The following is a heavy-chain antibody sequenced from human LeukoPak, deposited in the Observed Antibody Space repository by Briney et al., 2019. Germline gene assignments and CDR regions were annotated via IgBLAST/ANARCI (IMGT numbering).Heavy chain of an antibody. Sequence: GGSLRLSCAASGFTFSSYAMSWVRQAPGKGLEWVSAISGSGGSTYYADSVKGRFTISRDNSKNTLYLQMNSLRAEDTAVYYCAKFGSGGYDPSNLHYWGQGTLVTVSS. J-gene: IGHJ4*02. CDR1: GFTFSSYA. V-gene: IGHV3-23*01. CDR3: AKFGSGGYDPSNLHY. D-gene: IGHD5-12*01. CDR2: ISGSGGST.